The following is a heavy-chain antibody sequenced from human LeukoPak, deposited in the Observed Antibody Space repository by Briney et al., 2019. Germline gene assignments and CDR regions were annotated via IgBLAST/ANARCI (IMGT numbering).Heavy chain of an antibody. CDR2: IYSGGST. D-gene: IGHD3-3*01. CDR1: GFTVSSNY. Sequence: GGSLRLSCAASGFTVSSNYMSWVRQAPGKGLELVSVIYSGGSTYYADSVKGRFTISRDNSKNTLYLQMNSLRAEDTAVYYCAIIEVFGVVPSDYWGQGTLVTVSS. V-gene: IGHV3-66*02. CDR3: AIIEVFGVVPSDY. J-gene: IGHJ4*02.